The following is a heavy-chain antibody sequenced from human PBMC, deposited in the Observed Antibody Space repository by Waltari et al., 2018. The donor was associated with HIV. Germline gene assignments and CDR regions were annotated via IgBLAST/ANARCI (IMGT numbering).Heavy chain of an antibody. D-gene: IGHD6-13*01. V-gene: IGHV3-30*01. CDR1: GFTFSSYA. Sequence: QVQLVESGGGVVQPGRSPRLSCAASGFTFSSYAMHWVRQAPGKGLEWVAVISYDGSNKYYADSVKGRFTISRDNSKNTLYLQMNSLRAEDTAVYYCARDGLVSGIAAAGFDYWGQGTLVTVSS. CDR3: ARDGLVSGIAAAGFDY. CDR2: ISYDGSNK. J-gene: IGHJ4*02.